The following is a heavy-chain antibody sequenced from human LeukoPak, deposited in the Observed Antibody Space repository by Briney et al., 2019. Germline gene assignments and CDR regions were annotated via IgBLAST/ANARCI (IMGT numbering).Heavy chain of an antibody. V-gene: IGHV4-39*01. J-gene: IGHJ4*02. D-gene: IGHD2-8*01. CDR1: GGSISSSSYY. CDR2: IYYSGST. CDR3: AREDCTNGVCLFL. Sequence: SETLSLTCTVSGGSISSSSYYWGWIRQPPGKGLEWIGSIYYSGSTYYNPSLKSRVTISVDTSKNQFSLKLSSVTAADTAVYYCAREDCTNGVCLFLWGQETLVTVSS.